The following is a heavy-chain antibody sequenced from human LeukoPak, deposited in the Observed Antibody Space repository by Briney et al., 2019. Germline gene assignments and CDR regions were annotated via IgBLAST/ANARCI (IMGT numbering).Heavy chain of an antibody. V-gene: IGHV4-61*02. CDR2: IYTSGNT. D-gene: IGHD1-14*01. Sequence: SETLSLTCTVSGGSISSGSYYWSWIRQPAGKGLEWIGRIYTSGNTNYNPSLKSRVTISVDTSKNQFSLRLSSMTAADTAVYYCARVPDRDWYFDLWGRGTLVTVSS. CDR3: ARVPDRDWYFDL. CDR1: GGSISSGSYY. J-gene: IGHJ2*01.